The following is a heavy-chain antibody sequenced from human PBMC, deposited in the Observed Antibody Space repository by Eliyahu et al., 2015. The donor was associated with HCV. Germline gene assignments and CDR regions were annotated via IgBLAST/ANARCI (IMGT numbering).Heavy chain of an antibody. V-gene: IGHV1-18*04. D-gene: IGHD6-19*01. CDR2: XSTHSGHT. CDR3: AKMRGWVVGNSGWYPSDY. Sequence: QLQLVQSGPEVKKPGASVKVSCKASGYSFTGYGIPWVRQAPWTRALGWMGWXSTHSGHTNYAQEVQGRVTMTTDTSTTTAYMELRSLRSDDTAVYYCAKMRGWVVGNSGWYPSDYWGQGTLVTVSS. CDR1: GYSFTGYG. J-gene: IGHJ4*02.